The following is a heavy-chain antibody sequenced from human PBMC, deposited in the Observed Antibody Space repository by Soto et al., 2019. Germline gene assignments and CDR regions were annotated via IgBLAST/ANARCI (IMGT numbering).Heavy chain of an antibody. Sequence: QMQLVQSGPEVKKPGTSVKVSCKASGFTFTSSAVQWGRQARGQRLEWIGWIVVGSGHTNYAQKFQERVTITRDMSTSTAYMELSSLRSEDTAVYYCAADWESGYYYCGMDVWGQGTTVTVSS. CDR3: AADWESGYYYCGMDV. J-gene: IGHJ6*02. CDR2: IVVGSGHT. CDR1: GFTFTSSA. V-gene: IGHV1-58*01. D-gene: IGHD1-26*01.